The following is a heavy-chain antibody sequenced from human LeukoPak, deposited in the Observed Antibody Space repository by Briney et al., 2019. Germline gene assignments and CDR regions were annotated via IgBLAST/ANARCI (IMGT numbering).Heavy chain of an antibody. CDR2: IRYDGSNK. J-gene: IGHJ6*04. V-gene: IGHV3-30*02. CDR1: GFTFSSYG. CDR3: AKDYRPYCSSTSCTSMDV. D-gene: IGHD2-2*01. Sequence: PGGSQRLSCAASGFTFSSYGMHWVRQAPGKGLEWVAFIRYDGSNKYYADSVKGRFTISRDNSKNTLYLQMNSLRAEDTAVYYCAKDYRPYCSSTSCTSMDVWGKGTTVTVSS.